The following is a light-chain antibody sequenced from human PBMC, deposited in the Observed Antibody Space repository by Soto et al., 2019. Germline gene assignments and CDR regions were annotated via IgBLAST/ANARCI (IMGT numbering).Light chain of an antibody. V-gene: IGKV3-11*01. CDR1: QTVSTF. CDR2: DAS. CDR3: QQRSGWPT. J-gene: IGKJ1*01. Sequence: EIVMTQSHATLSVSPGSRAPISCRASQTVSTFLAWYQQKPGQAPRLIVYDASKRAPGIPARFIGSGSGTDFTLTVSSLEPEDFALYYCQQRSGWPTFGQGTKVDIK.